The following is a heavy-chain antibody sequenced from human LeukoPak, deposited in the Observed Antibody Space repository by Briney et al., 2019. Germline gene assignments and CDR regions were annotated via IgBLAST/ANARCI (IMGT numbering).Heavy chain of an antibody. V-gene: IGHV1-2*06. CDR3: VRSIFSSFDP. J-gene: IGHJ5*02. CDR1: GYSFAGKY. Sequence: ASVKVSCKASGYSFAGKYMHWVRQAPGQGLEWMGRINPDSGDTNYEQKFQGRVTMTRDTSINTAHMELSRLRSDDTAVYYCVRSIFSSFDPWGLGTLVTVSS. CDR2: INPDSGDT. D-gene: IGHD2-21*01.